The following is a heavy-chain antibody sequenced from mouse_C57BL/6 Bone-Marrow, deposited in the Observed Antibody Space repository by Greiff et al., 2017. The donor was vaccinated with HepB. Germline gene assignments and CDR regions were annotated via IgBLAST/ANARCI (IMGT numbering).Heavy chain of an antibody. Sequence: QVQLQQSGAELARPGASVKLSCKASGYTFTSYGISWVKQRTGQGLEWIGEINPRSGNTYYNEKFKGKATLTADKSSSTAYMELRSLTSEDSAVYFCARWNYGSRTGYYAMDYWGQGTSVTVSS. CDR1: GYTFTSYG. V-gene: IGHV1-81*01. D-gene: IGHD1-1*01. CDR2: INPRSGNT. CDR3: ARWNYGSRTGYYAMDY. J-gene: IGHJ4*01.